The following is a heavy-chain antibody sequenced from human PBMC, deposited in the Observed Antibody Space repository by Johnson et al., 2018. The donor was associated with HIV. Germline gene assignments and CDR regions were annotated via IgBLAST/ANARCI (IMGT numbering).Heavy chain of an antibody. CDR1: GFTFSSYA. Sequence: VQLVESGGGLVQPGGSLRLSCAASGFTFSSYAMSWVRQAPGKGLEWVSAISGSGGSTYYADSVKGRFTISRDNSKNTLYLQMNSLRAEDTAVYYCAKDRGAPYCSSTSCYSTGAFDSWGQGTMVTVSS. D-gene: IGHD2-2*01. J-gene: IGHJ3*02. CDR2: ISGSGGST. CDR3: AKDRGAPYCSSTSCYSTGAFDS. V-gene: IGHV3-23*04.